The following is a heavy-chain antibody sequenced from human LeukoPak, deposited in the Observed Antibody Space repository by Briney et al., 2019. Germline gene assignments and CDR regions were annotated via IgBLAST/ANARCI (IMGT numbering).Heavy chain of an antibody. D-gene: IGHD1-26*01. V-gene: IGHV3-23*01. CDR3: ATTNRYSGSYRDFDY. J-gene: IGHJ4*02. Sequence: GGSLRLSCAASGFTFATYAMSWVRQALGKGLEWVSAISGSGGSTYYADSVKGRFTISRDNSKNTLYLQMNSLRAEDTALYYCATTNRYSGSYRDFDYWGQGTLVTVSS. CDR1: GFTFATYA. CDR2: ISGSGGST.